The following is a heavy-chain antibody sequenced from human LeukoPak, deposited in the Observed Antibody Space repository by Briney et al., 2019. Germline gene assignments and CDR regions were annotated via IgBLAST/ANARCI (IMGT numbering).Heavy chain of an antibody. Sequence: GGSLRLSCAASGFTFSSYGMHWVRQAPGEGLEWVGRIKSKTDGGTTDYAAPVKGRFTISRDDSKNTLYLQMNSLKTEDTAVYYCTTSLLTVIGYYGSSGYYNFDYWGQGTLVTVSS. CDR3: TTSLLTVIGYYGSSGYYNFDY. D-gene: IGHD3-22*01. V-gene: IGHV3-15*01. J-gene: IGHJ4*02. CDR2: IKSKTDGGTT. CDR1: GFTFSSYG.